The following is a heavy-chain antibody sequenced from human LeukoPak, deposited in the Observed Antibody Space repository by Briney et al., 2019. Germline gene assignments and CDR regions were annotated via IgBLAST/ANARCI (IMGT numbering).Heavy chain of an antibody. CDR2: IIPIFGTA. V-gene: IGHV1-69*05. D-gene: IGHD3-22*01. CDR1: GFTFRSYA. J-gene: IGHJ3*02. Sequence: PGGSLRLSCAASGFTFRSYAISWVRQAPGQGLEWMGGIIPIFGTANYAQKFQGRVTITTDESTSTAYMELSSLRSEDTAVYYCAREGDTYYYDSSGYSDAFDIWGQGTMVTVSS. CDR3: AREGDTYYYDSSGYSDAFDI.